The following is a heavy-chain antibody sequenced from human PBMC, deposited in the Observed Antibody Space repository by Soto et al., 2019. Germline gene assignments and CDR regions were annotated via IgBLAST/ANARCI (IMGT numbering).Heavy chain of an antibody. J-gene: IGHJ6*02. V-gene: IGHV2-5*02. Sequence: QITLKESGPTLVRPTQTLTLTCSFSGFSLNTNGMGVSWIRQPPGKALEWLAFIYWDEDKRYSPSLKTRLTVTTYTSKYEVVLTLTNLDPLYTGTYYCAGWNYESGLDVWGQGTTLTVSS. CDR1: GFSLNTNGMG. CDR3: AGWNYESGLDV. CDR2: IYWDEDK. D-gene: IGHD1-7*01.